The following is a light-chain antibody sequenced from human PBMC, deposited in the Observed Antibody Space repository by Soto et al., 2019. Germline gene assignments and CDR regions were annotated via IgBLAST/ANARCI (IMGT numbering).Light chain of an antibody. CDR1: QSVSSN. CDR2: GAP. J-gene: IGKJ4*01. Sequence: EIVMTQSPDTLSVSPGERATLSCRASQSVSSNLAWYQQIPGQAPRLLIYGAPTRATGFPARFSGSGSATEFTLTISNLQSEDFAVYYCQQYYAWPLTFGGGT. V-gene: IGKV3-15*01. CDR3: QQYYAWPLT.